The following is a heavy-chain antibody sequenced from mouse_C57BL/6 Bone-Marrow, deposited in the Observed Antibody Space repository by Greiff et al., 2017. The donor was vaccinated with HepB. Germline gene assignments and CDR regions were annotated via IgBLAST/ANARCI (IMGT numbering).Heavy chain of an antibody. CDR1: GYTFTSYW. Sequence: QVQLQQPGAELVMPGASVKLSCKASGYTFTSYWMHWVKQRPGQGLEWIGEIDPSDSYTNYNQKFKGKSTLTVDKSSSTAYMQLSSLTSEDSAVYYCERELLLRFYAMDYWGQGTSVTVSS. D-gene: IGHD1-1*01. CDR3: ERELLLRFYAMDY. CDR2: IDPSDSYT. V-gene: IGHV1-69*01. J-gene: IGHJ4*01.